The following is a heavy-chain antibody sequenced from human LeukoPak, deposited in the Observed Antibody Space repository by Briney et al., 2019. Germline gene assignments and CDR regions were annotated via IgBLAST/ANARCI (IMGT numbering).Heavy chain of an antibody. D-gene: IGHD4-17*01. CDR1: GYTFTSYG. Sequence: SVKVSCKASGYTFTSYGISWVRQAPGQGLEWMGGIIPIFGTANYAQKFQGRVTITADESTSTAYMELSSLRSEDTAVYYCARAWGYGDYWFDPWGQGTLVTVSS. CDR2: IIPIFGTA. CDR3: ARAWGYGDYWFDP. J-gene: IGHJ5*02. V-gene: IGHV1-69*13.